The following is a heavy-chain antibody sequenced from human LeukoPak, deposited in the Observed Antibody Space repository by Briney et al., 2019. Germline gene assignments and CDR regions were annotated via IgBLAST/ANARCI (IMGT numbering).Heavy chain of an antibody. CDR1: GFTFDDYA. CDR2: ISWNSGSI. D-gene: IGHD3-9*01. J-gene: IGHJ4*02. CDR3: AKGLWHGERVHTIWDY. Sequence: PGRSLRLSCAASGFTFDDYAMHWVRQGPGKGLEWVSGISWNSGSIGYADSVKGRFTISRDNAKNSLYLQMNSLRAEDTALYYCAKGLWHGERVHTIWDYWGQGTLVTVSS. V-gene: IGHV3-9*01.